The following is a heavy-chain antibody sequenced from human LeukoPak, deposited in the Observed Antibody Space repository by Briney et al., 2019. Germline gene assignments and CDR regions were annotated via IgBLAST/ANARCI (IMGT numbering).Heavy chain of an antibody. CDR1: GLTFHRHG. J-gene: IGHJ4*02. CDR2: IRYDSSNK. D-gene: IGHD5-18*01. Sequence: PGGSLRLSCAASGLTFHRHGMHWVRQAPGKGLEWVAFIRYDSSNKYYADSVKGRFTISRDNSKNTLYLQMNSLKTEDTAVYYCAKTAPRSIQVWDYWGQGTLVTVSS. CDR3: AKTAPRSIQVWDY. V-gene: IGHV3-30*02.